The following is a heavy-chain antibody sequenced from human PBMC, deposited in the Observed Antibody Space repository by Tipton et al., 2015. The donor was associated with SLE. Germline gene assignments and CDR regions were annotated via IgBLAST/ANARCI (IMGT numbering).Heavy chain of an antibody. Sequence: SLRLSCAASGFTVSSNYMSWVRQAPGKGLEWVSVIYSGGSTYYADSVKGRFTISRDNSKNTLYLQINSLRAEDTAVYYCARGGVQGANYFDYWGQGTPVTVSS. D-gene: IGHD3-10*01. V-gene: IGHV3-53*01. CDR2: IYSGGST. J-gene: IGHJ4*02. CDR3: ARGGVQGANYFDY. CDR1: GFTVSSNY.